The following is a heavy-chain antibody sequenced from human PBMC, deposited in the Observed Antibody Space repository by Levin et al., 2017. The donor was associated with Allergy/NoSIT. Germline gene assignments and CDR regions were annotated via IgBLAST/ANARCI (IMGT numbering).Heavy chain of an antibody. CDR1: HGSIGTYF. V-gene: IGHV4-59*01. D-gene: IGHD1-14*01. CDR3: AREFNIIMDH. J-gene: IGHJ1*01. Sequence: PSETLSLTCIVSHGSIGTYFWSWIRQSPGKGLDWIGYISVDGTTKYNASPKNRLTLSMDTSENQLSLTLRSVTTADTAAYYCAREFNIIMDHWGQGARVTVSS. CDR2: ISVDGTT.